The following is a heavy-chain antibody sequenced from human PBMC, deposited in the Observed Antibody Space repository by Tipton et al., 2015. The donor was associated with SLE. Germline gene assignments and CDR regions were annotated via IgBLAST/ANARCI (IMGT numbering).Heavy chain of an antibody. CDR1: GYTFTSYG. Sequence: QLVQSGAEVKKPGASVKVSCKASGYTFTSYGISWVRQAPGQGIEWMGWISAYNGNTNYAQKLQGRVTMTTDTSTSTAYMELRSLRSDDTAVYYCARASLGGSLSLPDYMDVWGKGTTVTVAS. CDR3: ARASLGGSLSLPDYMDV. J-gene: IGHJ6*03. CDR2: ISAYNGNT. V-gene: IGHV1-18*01. D-gene: IGHD3-16*01.